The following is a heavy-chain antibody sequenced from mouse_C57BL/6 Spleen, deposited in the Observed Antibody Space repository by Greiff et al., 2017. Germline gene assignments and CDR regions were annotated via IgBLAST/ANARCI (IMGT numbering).Heavy chain of an antibody. V-gene: IGHV3-6*01. CDR2: ISYDGSN. CDR3: AREGWGYSYWYFDV. J-gene: IGHJ1*03. CDR1: GYSITSGYY. D-gene: IGHD2-3*01. Sequence: EVKLMESGPGLVKPSQSLSLTCSVTGYSITSGYYWNWIRQFPGNKLEWMGYISYDGSNNYNPSLKNRISITRDTSKNQFFLKLNSVTTEDTATYYCAREGWGYSYWYFDVWGTGTTVTVSS.